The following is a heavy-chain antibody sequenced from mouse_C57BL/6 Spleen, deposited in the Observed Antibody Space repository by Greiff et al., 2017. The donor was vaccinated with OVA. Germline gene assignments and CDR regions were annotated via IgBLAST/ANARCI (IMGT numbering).Heavy chain of an antibody. D-gene: IGHD1-1*01. CDR3: ARRGTVVATGYFDD. V-gene: IGHV1-82*01. CDR2: IYPGDGDT. Sequence: QVQLQQSGPELVKPGASVKISCKASGYAFSSSWMNWVKQRPGKGLEWIGRIYPGDGDTNYNGKFKGKATLTADKSSSTAYMQLISLTSEDSAVYFCARRGTVVATGYFDDWGQGTTLTVSS. CDR1: GYAFSSSW. J-gene: IGHJ2*01.